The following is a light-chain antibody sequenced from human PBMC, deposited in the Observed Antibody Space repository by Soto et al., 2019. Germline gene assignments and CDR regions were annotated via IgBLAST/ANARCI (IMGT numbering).Light chain of an antibody. J-gene: IGKJ5*01. V-gene: IGKV3-20*01. CDR1: QSVTSNY. CDR2: GAS. Sequence: EAVLTQSPGTLSLSPGERATLSCRASQSVTSNYLAWYQHKPGQAPRLLIYGASSRATGIPDRFSGSGSGTDFTLTISRLEPEDFAVYYCQQYGRSSFFAQGTRLDIK. CDR3: QQYGRSSF.